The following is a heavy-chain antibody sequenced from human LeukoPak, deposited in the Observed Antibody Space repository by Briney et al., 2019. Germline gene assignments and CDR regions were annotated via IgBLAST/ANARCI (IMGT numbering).Heavy chain of an antibody. V-gene: IGHV3-23*01. Sequence: GGSLRLSCEASGFTFSSYAMSWVRQAPGTGLEWVSSISGSGGSTYYADSVKGRFTISRDNSKNTLYLQMNSLRAEDTAVYYCAKDIPHDYGDYDAFDIWGQGTMVTVSS. CDR3: AKDIPHDYGDYDAFDI. CDR1: GFTFSSYA. CDR2: ISGSGGST. J-gene: IGHJ3*02. D-gene: IGHD4-17*01.